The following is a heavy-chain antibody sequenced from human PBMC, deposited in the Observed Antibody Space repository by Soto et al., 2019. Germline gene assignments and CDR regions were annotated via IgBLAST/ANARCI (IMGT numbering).Heavy chain of an antibody. V-gene: IGHV4-34*01. J-gene: IGHJ6*02. CDR3: ATGYGMDV. Sequence: QVQLQQWGAGLLKPSETLSLTCAVYGGSFSGYYWSWIRQPPGKGLEWIGEINHSGSTNYNPSLKSRVTISVDTSKNQLSLKLSSVTAADTAVYYCATGYGMDVWGQGTTVTVSS. CDR2: INHSGST. CDR1: GGSFSGYY.